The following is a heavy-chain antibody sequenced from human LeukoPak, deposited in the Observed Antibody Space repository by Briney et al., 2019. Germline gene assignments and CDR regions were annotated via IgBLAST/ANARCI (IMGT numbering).Heavy chain of an antibody. CDR2: IYYSGST. D-gene: IGHD4-17*01. CDR1: GGSISSYY. J-gene: IGHJ5*02. Sequence: PSETLSLTCTVSGGSISSYYWSWIRQPPGKGLGWIGYIYYSGSTNCNPSLKSRVTISVDTSKNQFSLKLFSVTAADTAVYYCARKTALSGDYDWFDPWGQGTLVTVSS. CDR3: ARKTALSGDYDWFDP. V-gene: IGHV4-59*01.